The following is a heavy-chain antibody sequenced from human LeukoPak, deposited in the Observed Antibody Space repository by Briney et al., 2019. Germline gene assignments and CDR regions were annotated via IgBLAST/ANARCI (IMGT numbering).Heavy chain of an antibody. Sequence: GGSLRLSCAASGFTVSSNYMSWVRQAPGKGLEWVSVIYSGGSTYYADSVKGRFTISRDNSKNTLYLQMNSLRAEDTAVYYCARDNYYDSSGYYRVAFDIWGQGTMVTVSS. CDR1: GFTVSSNY. D-gene: IGHD3-22*01. V-gene: IGHV3-53*01. CDR2: IYSGGST. CDR3: ARDNYYDSSGYYRVAFDI. J-gene: IGHJ3*02.